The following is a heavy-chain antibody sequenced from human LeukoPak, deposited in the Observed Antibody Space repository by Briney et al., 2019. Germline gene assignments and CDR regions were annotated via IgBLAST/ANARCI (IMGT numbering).Heavy chain of an antibody. CDR2: IYYSGST. V-gene: IGHV4-39*07. Sequence: SETLSLTCTVSGGSISSGTYYWSWIRQPPGKGLEWIGSIYYSGSTDYNPSLKSRVTISVDTPKNQFSLKLSSVTAADTAVYYCARVAAKTVDYWGQGTLVTVSS. CDR1: GGSISSGTYY. CDR3: ARVAAKTVDY. D-gene: IGHD2-15*01. J-gene: IGHJ4*02.